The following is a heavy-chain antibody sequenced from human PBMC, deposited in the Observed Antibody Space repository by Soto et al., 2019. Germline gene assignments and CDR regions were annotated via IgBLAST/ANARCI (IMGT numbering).Heavy chain of an antibody. CDR3: VRVFASNTFDL. Sequence: HPGGSLRLSCAASGFSFISYSMSWVRQAPGKGLEWVSYISNSGSVIHDADSVKGRFTISRDSAKNSLSLQMNSLRDEDTALYYCVRVFASNTFDLWGQGTVVTVSS. J-gene: IGHJ3*01. CDR2: ISNSGSVI. D-gene: IGHD3-3*01. CDR1: GFSFISYS. V-gene: IGHV3-48*02.